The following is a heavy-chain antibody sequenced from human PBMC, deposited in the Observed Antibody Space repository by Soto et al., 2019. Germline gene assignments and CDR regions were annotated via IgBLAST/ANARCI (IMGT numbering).Heavy chain of an antibody. CDR2: ISRSGTT. V-gene: IGHV4-34*01. CDR1: GGYFNDNY. D-gene: IGHD3-10*01. Sequence: QVQLQQWGAGLLKPSETLSLSCAVYGGYFNDNYYTWFRQPPGKGLEWIGEISRSGTTKYIPSLKSRASISFDTSKTQASLKVTSVTAADTAVYYCPTSLWFGTQVELWGQGALVTVSS. CDR3: PTSLWFGTQVEL. J-gene: IGHJ5*02.